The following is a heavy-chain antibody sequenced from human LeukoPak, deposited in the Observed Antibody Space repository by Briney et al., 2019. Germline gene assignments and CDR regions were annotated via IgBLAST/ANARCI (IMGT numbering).Heavy chain of an antibody. V-gene: IGHV3-66*01. CDR2: IYSGGST. J-gene: IGHJ3*02. Sequence: GGSLRLSCAASGFTVSSNYMSWVRQAPGKGLEWVSVIYSGGSTYYADSVKGRFTISRDNSKNTLYLQMNSLRAEDTAVYYCAKDTVTYYYGSGSAPGAFEIWGQGTMVTVSS. CDR1: GFTVSSNY. D-gene: IGHD3-10*01. CDR3: AKDTVTYYYGSGSAPGAFEI.